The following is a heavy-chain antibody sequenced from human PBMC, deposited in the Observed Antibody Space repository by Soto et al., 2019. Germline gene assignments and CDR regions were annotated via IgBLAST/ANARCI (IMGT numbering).Heavy chain of an antibody. V-gene: IGHV4-39*07. Sequence: SETLSLTCRVSGDSIRDTIYYWGWIRQSPGKGLEWIGSIYYSGSTNYNPSLKSRVTISVDTSKNQFSLKLSSVTAADTAVYYCARWPGPYGLVGEPPLGVWGQGTTVTVSS. CDR2: IYYSGST. CDR3: ARWPGPYGLVGEPPLGV. CDR1: GDSIRDTIYY. J-gene: IGHJ6*02. D-gene: IGHD3-10*01.